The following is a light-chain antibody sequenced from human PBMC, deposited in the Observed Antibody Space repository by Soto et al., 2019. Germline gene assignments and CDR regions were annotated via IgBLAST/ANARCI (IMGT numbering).Light chain of an antibody. CDR2: DVS. CDR3: CSYAGSPLYV. Sequence: QSVLTQPRSVSGSPGQSVTISCTGTSSDVGGYNYVSWYQQHPGKAPKLMIYDVSKRPSGVPDRFSGSKSGNTASLTISGLQAEDEADYYCCSYAGSPLYVFGTGTKVPVL. V-gene: IGLV2-11*01. CDR1: SSDVGGYNY. J-gene: IGLJ1*01.